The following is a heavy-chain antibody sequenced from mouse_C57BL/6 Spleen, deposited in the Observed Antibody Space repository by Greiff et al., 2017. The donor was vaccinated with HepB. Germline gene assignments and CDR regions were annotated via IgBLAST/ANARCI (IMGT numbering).Heavy chain of an antibody. D-gene: IGHD1-1*01. J-gene: IGHJ2*01. CDR2: IDPSDSET. V-gene: IGHV1-52*01. Sequence: VQLQQPGAELVRPGSSVKLSCKASGYTFTSYWMHWVKQRPIQGLEWIGNIDPSDSETHYNQKFKDKATLTVDKSSSTAYMQLSSLTSEDSAVYYCARRATVVDFDYWGQGTTLTVSS. CDR3: ARRATVVDFDY. CDR1: GYTFTSYW.